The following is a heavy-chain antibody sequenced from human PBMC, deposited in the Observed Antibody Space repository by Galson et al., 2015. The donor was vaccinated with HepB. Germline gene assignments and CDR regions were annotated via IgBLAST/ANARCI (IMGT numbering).Heavy chain of an antibody. CDR2: ISGTGGSK. CDR1: GFTFRNYA. D-gene: IGHD1-7*01. Sequence: SLRLSCAASGFTFRNYAMSWARQAPGKGLEWVSGISGTGGSKYYADSVRGRFTISRDNSKSTLYLQMNSLRAEDTAVYYCVKQLLPDVDYWGQGTLVTVSS. CDR3: VKQLLPDVDY. V-gene: IGHV3-23*01. J-gene: IGHJ4*02.